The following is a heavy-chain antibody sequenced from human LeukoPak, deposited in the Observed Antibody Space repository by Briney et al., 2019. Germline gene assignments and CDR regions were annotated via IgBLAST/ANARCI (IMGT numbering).Heavy chain of an antibody. V-gene: IGHV3-48*01. D-gene: IGHD3-3*01. CDR3: AKETGTISLYYFDY. J-gene: IGHJ4*02. CDR2: ISSSSSII. Sequence: GGSLRLSCAASGFTFSTYSMNWVRQAPGKGLEWVSYISSSSSIIYYADSVKGRFTISRDNSKNTLYLQMNSLRAEDTAVYYCAKETGTISLYYFDYWGQGTLVTVSS. CDR1: GFTFSTYS.